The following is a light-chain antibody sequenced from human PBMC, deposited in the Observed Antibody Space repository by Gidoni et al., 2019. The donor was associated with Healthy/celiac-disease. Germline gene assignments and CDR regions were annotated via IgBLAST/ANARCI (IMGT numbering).Light chain of an antibody. Sequence: DIQMTQSPPTLSASVGDRVTITCRASQSISSWLAWYQQKPGKAPKLLIYDASMLESGVPSRFSGSGSGTEFTLTISSLQPDDFATYYCQQYNSYSRTFGQGTKVEIK. CDR1: QSISSW. V-gene: IGKV1-5*01. CDR2: DAS. CDR3: QQYNSYSRT. J-gene: IGKJ1*01.